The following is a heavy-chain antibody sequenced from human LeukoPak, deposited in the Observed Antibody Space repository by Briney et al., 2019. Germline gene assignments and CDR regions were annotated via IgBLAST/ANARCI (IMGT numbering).Heavy chain of an antibody. D-gene: IGHD3-3*01. J-gene: IGHJ6*03. Sequence: SETLSLTCAVYGGSFSGYYWSWIRQPPGKGQEWIGEINHSGSTNYNPSLKSRVTISVDTSKNQFSLKLSSVTAADTAVYYCARGRANYDFWSGYHYYYMDVWGKGTTVTVSS. CDR3: ARGRANYDFWSGYHYYYMDV. CDR1: GGSFSGYY. CDR2: INHSGST. V-gene: IGHV4-34*01.